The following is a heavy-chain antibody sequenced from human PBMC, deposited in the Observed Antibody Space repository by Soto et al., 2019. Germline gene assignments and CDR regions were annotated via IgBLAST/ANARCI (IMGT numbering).Heavy chain of an antibody. D-gene: IGHD6-13*01. CDR2: ISGSGGST. CDR3: AKRRQQLTPGGYWYFDL. Sequence: EVQLLESGGGLVQPGGSLRLSCAASGFTFSSYAMSWVRQAPGKGLEWVSAISGSGGSTYYADSVKGRFTISRDNSKNTLYLQMNSLRAEDTAVYYCAKRRQQLTPGGYWYFDLWGRGTLVTVSS. J-gene: IGHJ2*01. V-gene: IGHV3-23*01. CDR1: GFTFSSYA.